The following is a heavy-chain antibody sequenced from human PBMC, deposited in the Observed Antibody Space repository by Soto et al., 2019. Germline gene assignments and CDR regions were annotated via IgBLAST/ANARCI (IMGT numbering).Heavy chain of an antibody. CDR1: GFMFRDYT. CDR2: IGWDGSST. Sequence: EVQLVGSGGVVVQPGGSLRLSCVASGFMFRDYTMHWVRQPPGKGLEWVSLIGWDGSSTYYADSVKGRFTISRDNNKNSLYLQMNGLTTADTAFYYCAKGLYGSSSPLDYWGQRTLVTVSS. J-gene: IGHJ4*02. V-gene: IGHV3-43*01. CDR3: AKGLYGSSSPLDY. D-gene: IGHD6-6*01.